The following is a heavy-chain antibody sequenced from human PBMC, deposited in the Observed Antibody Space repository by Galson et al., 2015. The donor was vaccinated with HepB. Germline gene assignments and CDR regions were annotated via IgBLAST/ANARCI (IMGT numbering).Heavy chain of an antibody. CDR3: ATWGRDHAFDI. D-gene: IGHD7-27*01. J-gene: IGHJ3*02. V-gene: IGHV1-2*02. CDR2: INPNSGGGT. Sequence: SVKVSCKASGYTFTGYHMHWVRQAPGQGLEWMGWINPNSGGGTFYIKQLQGRVTMTRDTSISTAYMELRGLRSDDTAVYYCATWGRDHAFDIWGQGTMVTVSS. CDR1: GYTFTGYH.